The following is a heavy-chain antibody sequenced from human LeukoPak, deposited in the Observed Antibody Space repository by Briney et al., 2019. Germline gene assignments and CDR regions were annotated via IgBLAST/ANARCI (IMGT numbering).Heavy chain of an antibody. CDR3: ARETVVTAYYDYVWGVPGAFDI. CDR2: ISSSSSYI. D-gene: IGHD3-16*01. J-gene: IGHJ3*02. CDR1: GFTFSSYS. Sequence: PGGSLRLSCAASGFTFSSYSMNWVRQAPGEGLEWVSSISSSSSYIYYADSVKGRFTISRDNAKNSLYLQMNSLRAEDTAVYYCARETVVTAYYDYVWGVPGAFDIWGQGTMVTVSS. V-gene: IGHV3-21*01.